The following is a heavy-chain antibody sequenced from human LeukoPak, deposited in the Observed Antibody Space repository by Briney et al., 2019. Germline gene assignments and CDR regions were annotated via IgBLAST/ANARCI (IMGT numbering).Heavy chain of an antibody. Sequence: SQTLSLTCAISGDSVSSNSAAWNWIRQSPSRGLEWLGRTYYRSKWYNDYAVSVKSRITINPDTSKNQFSLQLNSVTPEDTAVYYCARGIGSGAFPSYYYYYYMDVWGKGTTVTVSS. CDR2: TYYRSKWYN. CDR3: ARGIGSGAFPSYYYYYYMDV. J-gene: IGHJ6*03. V-gene: IGHV6-1*01. D-gene: IGHD3-10*01. CDR1: GDSVSSNSAA.